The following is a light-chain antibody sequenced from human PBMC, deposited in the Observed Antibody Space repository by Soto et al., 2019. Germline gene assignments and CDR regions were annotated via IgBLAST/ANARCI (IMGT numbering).Light chain of an antibody. CDR3: SSYTSSGTLVV. CDR2: DVS. J-gene: IGLJ2*01. V-gene: IGLV2-14*03. CDR1: SSDVGAYNY. Sequence: QSALTQPASVSGSPGQSITISCTGTSSDVGAYNYVSWYQHHPGKAPKLMIYDVSNRPSGVSNRFSGSKSGNTASLTISGLQAEDEGDYYCSSYTSSGTLVVFGGGTKLTVL.